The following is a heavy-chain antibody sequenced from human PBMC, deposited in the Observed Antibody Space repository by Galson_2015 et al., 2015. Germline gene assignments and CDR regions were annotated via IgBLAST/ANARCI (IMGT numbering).Heavy chain of an antibody. CDR3: ARGTAAAGTGYGMDV. D-gene: IGHD6-13*01. CDR2: ITPSGGST. V-gene: IGHV1-46*01. J-gene: IGHJ6*02. CDR1: GYPFTNYY. Sequence: VTVSCQASGYPFTNYYLPWVRQAPGPGLEWMGLITPSGGSTSYAQKFQGRVTMTRDTSTSTVYMELNSLRFEDTAVYYCARGTAAAGTGYGMDVWGQGTTVTVSS.